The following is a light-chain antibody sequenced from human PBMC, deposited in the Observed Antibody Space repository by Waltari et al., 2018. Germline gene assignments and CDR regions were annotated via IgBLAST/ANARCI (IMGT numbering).Light chain of an antibody. CDR3: MQGLQWPLT. V-gene: IGKV2-28*01. J-gene: IGKJ4*01. Sequence: DIVMTQSPLSLPVTPGEPAAISCRSSQSLLYCNGNNYLNWYLQKPGQSPQVLIYMGSNRASGVPDRFSGTGSGTDSTLKISRVEAEDVGVYYCMQGLQWPLTFGEGTKVEIK. CDR2: MGS. CDR1: QSLLYCNGNNY.